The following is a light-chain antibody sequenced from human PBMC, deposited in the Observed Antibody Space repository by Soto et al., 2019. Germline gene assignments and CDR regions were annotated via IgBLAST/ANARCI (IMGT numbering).Light chain of an antibody. J-gene: IGLJ2*01. CDR3: QSYDSSTVV. Sequence: NFMLTQPHSVSASPGKTVTISCTRSSGSIATNYVQWYQQRTGSAPTTVIYEDKQRPSGVPDRFSGSIDSTSNSASLTISGLKTEDEADYYCQSYDSSTVVFGGGTKVTVL. CDR1: SGSIATNY. CDR2: EDK. V-gene: IGLV6-57*04.